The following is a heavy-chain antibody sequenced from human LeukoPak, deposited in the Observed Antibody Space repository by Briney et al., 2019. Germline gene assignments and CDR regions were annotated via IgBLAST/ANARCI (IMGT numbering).Heavy chain of an antibody. CDR2: IIPIFGTA. Sequence: SVKVSCKASGGTFSSYAISWVRQAPGQGLEWMGRIIPIFGTANYAQKFQGRVTITTDESTSTAYMELSSLRSEDTVVYYCARDAQYSSSSAYFDYWGQGTLVTVSP. V-gene: IGHV1-69*05. CDR1: GGTFSSYA. D-gene: IGHD6-6*01. J-gene: IGHJ4*02. CDR3: ARDAQYSSSSAYFDY.